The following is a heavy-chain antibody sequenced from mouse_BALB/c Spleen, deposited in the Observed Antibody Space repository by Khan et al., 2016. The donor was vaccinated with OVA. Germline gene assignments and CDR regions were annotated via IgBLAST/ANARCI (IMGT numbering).Heavy chain of an antibody. CDR3: VRRGHYYGSVYWYFDV. J-gene: IGHJ1*01. D-gene: IGHD1-1*01. CDR2: IWTGGGT. Sequence: QVQLQQSGPGLVAPSQSLSITCTVSGFSLTSYDISWIRQPPGKGLEWLGVIWTGGGTNYNSAFMSRLSINKDNSKSQVFLKMNSLQTDDTAIYYCVRRGHYYGSVYWYFDVWGAGTTVTVSS. V-gene: IGHV2-9-2*01. CDR1: GFSLTSYD.